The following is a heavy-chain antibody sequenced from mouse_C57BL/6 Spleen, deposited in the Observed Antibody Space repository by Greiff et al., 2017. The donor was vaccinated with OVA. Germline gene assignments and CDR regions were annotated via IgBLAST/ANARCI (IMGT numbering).Heavy chain of an antibody. CDR1: GYTFTNYW. CDR3: ARRDGYNAMDY. D-gene: IGHD2-3*01. CDR2: IYTGGGYT. V-gene: IGHV1-63*01. Sequence: QVQLQQSGAELVRPGTSVKMSCKASGYTFTNYWIGWAKQRPGHGLEWIGDIYTGGGYTNYNEKFKGKATLTADKSSSTAYMQFSSLTSEDSAIYYCARRDGYNAMDYWGQGTSVTVSS. J-gene: IGHJ4*01.